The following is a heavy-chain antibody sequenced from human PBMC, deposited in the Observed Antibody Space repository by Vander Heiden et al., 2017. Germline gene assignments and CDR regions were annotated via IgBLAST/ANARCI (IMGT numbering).Heavy chain of an antibody. CDR3: ARDLDYYDSSGYYFDY. Sequence: GKGLEWIGRIYTSGSTKYNPSLKRRVTMSVDTSKNQCALKRSSVTAAETAVYYCARDLDYYDSSGYYFDYWGQGTLVTVSS. V-gene: IGHV4-4*07. CDR2: IYTSGST. J-gene: IGHJ4*02. D-gene: IGHD3-22*01.